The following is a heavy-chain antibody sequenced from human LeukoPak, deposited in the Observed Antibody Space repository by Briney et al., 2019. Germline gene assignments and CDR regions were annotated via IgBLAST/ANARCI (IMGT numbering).Heavy chain of an antibody. D-gene: IGHD3-10*01. CDR3: AKRGVVIRVILVGFHKEAYYFDS. J-gene: IGHJ4*02. CDR2: ISDSGGRT. V-gene: IGHV3-23*01. CDR1: GFTFSSYA. Sequence: PGGSLRLSCAASGFTFSSYAMSWVRQAPGKGLEWVAGISDSGGRTKYADSVKGRFTISRDNPKNTLYPQMNSLRAEDTAVYFCAKRGVVIRVILVGFHKEAYYFDSWGQGALVTVSS.